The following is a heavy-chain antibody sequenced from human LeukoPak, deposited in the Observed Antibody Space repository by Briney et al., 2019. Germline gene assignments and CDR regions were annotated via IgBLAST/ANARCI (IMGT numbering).Heavy chain of an antibody. CDR3: ARLGSYHDF. Sequence: SETLSLTCTVSGASISHYHWSWIRQTPEKGLEWMGHIHTSGGSSPYPSLKSRLTMSIDTSRNQFSLKLTSVTAADTAVYFCARLGSYHDFWGQGALVTVSS. D-gene: IGHD1-26*01. J-gene: IGHJ4*02. CDR1: GASISHYH. CDR2: IHTSGGS. V-gene: IGHV4-4*09.